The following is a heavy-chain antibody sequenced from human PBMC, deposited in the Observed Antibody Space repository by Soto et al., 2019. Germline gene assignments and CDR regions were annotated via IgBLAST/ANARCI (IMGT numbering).Heavy chain of an antibody. V-gene: IGHV4-59*01. CDR2: IYYSGST. Sequence: KTSETLSLTCTVSGGSISSYYWSWIRQPPGKGLEWIGYIYYSGSTNYNPSLKSRVTISVDTSKNQFSLKLSSVTAADTAVYYCARDRVAGYYYYGMDVWGQGTTVTVSS. J-gene: IGHJ6*02. CDR1: GGSISSYY. D-gene: IGHD6-19*01. CDR3: ARDRVAGYYYYGMDV.